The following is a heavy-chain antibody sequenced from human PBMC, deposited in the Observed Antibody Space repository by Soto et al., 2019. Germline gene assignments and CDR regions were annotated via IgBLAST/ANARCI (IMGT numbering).Heavy chain of an antibody. D-gene: IGHD3-22*01. Sequence: PGGSLRLSCAASGFTFSHYSMAWVRQTPEKGLEWVSGMSISGEKTFYADFVKGRLTITKDTSKNQVVLTMTNMDPVDTATYYCAHRRYYDSSGPDYWGQGTLVTVSS. CDR3: AHRRYYDSSGPDY. V-gene: IGHV3-23*01. CDR1: GFTFSHYS. J-gene: IGHJ4*02. CDR2: MSISGEKT.